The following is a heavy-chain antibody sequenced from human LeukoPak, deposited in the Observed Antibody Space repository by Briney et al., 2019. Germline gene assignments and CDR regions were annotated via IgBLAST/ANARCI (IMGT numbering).Heavy chain of an antibody. CDR1: GFTFSSCW. CDR2: INSDGSST. D-gene: IGHD3-10*01. Sequence: GGSLRLSCAASGFTFSSCWMHWVRQAPGKGLVWVSRINSDGSSTSYADTVKGRFTISRDNAKNTLYLQMNSLRAEDTAVYYCARADYGSGSYYKGWGQGTLVTVSS. CDR3: ARADYGSGSYYKG. V-gene: IGHV3-74*01. J-gene: IGHJ4*02.